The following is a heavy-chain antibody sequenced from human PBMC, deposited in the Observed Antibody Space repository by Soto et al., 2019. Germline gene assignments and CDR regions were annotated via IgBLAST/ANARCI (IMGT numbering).Heavy chain of an antibody. V-gene: IGHV1-8*01. J-gene: IGHJ5*01. Sequence: QVQLVQSGAEVKTPGASVKVSCKASGYTFASYDINWVRQAPGQGLEWMGWINPNSGNTGYAQKFQRRLTMPTDTALSIAHMELSSLRNEDTAVYYCARRDGYNFNWLDSWGQGTLVNVSA. CDR2: INPNSGNT. D-gene: IGHD1-20*01. CDR1: GYTFASYD. CDR3: ARRDGYNFNWLDS.